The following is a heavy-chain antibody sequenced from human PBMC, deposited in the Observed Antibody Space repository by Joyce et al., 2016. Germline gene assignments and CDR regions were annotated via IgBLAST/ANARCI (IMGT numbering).Heavy chain of an antibody. CDR1: GGSISSYY. CDR2: IYNSKNI. D-gene: IGHD6-19*01. CDR3: ARDGQWLVYNWFDP. J-gene: IGHJ5*02. V-gene: IGHV4-4*07. Sequence: QVQLQESGPGLVKPSETLSLTCTVSGGSISSYYWSWIRQPAGKGLEWIGRIYNSKNIDYNPSLKSRVTMSVDTSNNQLFLKLSSVTAADTAVYYCARDGQWLVYNWFDPWGQGTLVTVSS.